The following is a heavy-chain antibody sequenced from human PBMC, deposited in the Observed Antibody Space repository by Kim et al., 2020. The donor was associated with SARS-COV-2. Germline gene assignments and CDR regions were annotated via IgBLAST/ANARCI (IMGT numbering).Heavy chain of an antibody. CDR2: ISSSSSYI. D-gene: IGHD1-26*01. CDR1: GFTFSSYS. J-gene: IGHJ4*02. V-gene: IGHV3-21*01. CDR3: GRGQSELLSRFDY. Sequence: GGSLRLSCAASGFTFSSYSMNWVRQAPGKGLEWVSSISSSSSYIYYADSVKGRFTISRDNAKNSLYLQMNSLRAEDTAVYYCGRGQSELLSRFDYWGQGTLVTVSS.